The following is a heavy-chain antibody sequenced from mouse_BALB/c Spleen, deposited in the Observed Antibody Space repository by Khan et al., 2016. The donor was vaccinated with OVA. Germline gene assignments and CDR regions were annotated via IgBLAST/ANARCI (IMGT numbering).Heavy chain of an antibody. V-gene: IGHV3-2*02. CDR1: GYSITTDYA. CDR3: AIVYGGDFDY. J-gene: IGHJ2*01. CDR2: ISYSGNT. Sequence: EVQLQESGPGLVKPSQSLSLTCTVTGYSITTDYAWNWIRQFPGNKLEWMGFISYSGNTKYNPSLKSRISITRDPSKNQFFLKLKSVTTEDTARYYCAIVYGGDFDYWGQGTTLTVSS. D-gene: IGHD1-1*01.